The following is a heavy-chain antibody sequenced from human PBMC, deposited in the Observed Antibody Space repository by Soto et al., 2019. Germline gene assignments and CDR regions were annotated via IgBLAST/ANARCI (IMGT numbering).Heavy chain of an antibody. Sequence: PGGSLRLSCAASGFTSRSFTMNWFLQAPGKGLEWVSTISSNSAYIYYTDALRGRFTISRDNAKNSLHLQMNSLRAEDTAVYYCTRDASRDSSARGWFDPWGPGTLVTVS. CDR3: TRDASRDSSARGWFDP. CDR2: ISSNSAYI. J-gene: IGHJ5*02. V-gene: IGHV3-21*01. CDR1: GFTSRSFT. D-gene: IGHD6-13*01.